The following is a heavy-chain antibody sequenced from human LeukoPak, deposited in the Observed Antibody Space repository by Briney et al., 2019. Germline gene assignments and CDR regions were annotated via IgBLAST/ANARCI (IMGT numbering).Heavy chain of an antibody. D-gene: IGHD6-6*01. Sequence: SETLSLTCAVCGGSFSGYYWSWIRQPPGKGLEWIGEINHSGSTNYNPSLKSRVTISVDTSKNQFSLKLSSVTAADTAVYYCARGRIAARGWFDPWGQGTLVTVSS. CDR2: INHSGST. CDR1: GGSFSGYY. CDR3: ARGRIAARGWFDP. V-gene: IGHV4-34*01. J-gene: IGHJ5*02.